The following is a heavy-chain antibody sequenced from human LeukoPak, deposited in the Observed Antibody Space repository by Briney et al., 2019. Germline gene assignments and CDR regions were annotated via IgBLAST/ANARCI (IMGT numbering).Heavy chain of an antibody. D-gene: IGHD3-3*01. Sequence: GSSVKVSCKASGGTFSSYAISWVRQAPGQGLEWMGRIIPILGIANYAQKFQGRVTITADKSTSTAYMELSSLRSEDTAVYYCARVRRPNQNDFWGGYYPQWDYYGMDVWGQGTTVTVSS. V-gene: IGHV1-69*04. CDR1: GGTFSSYA. CDR3: ARVRRPNQNDFWGGYYPQWDYYGMDV. CDR2: IIPILGIA. J-gene: IGHJ6*02.